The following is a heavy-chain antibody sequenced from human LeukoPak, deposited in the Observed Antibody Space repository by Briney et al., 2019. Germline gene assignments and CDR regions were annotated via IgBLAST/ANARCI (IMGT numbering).Heavy chain of an antibody. CDR1: GFTFSSHS. CDR3: ARGAYYYED. J-gene: IGHJ4*02. D-gene: IGHD3-22*01. Sequence: PGGTLRLSCAASGFTFSSHSMNWGRQAPGKGLEWGSYISSSSSTIYYADSVKGRFTISRDNAKNSLYLQMNRLRAEDTAVYYCARGAYYYEDWGQGTLVTVSS. V-gene: IGHV3-48*01. CDR2: ISSSSSTI.